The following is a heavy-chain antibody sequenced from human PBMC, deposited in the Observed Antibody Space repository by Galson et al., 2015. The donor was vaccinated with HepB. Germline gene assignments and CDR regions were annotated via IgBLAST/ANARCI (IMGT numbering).Heavy chain of an antibody. D-gene: IGHD6-19*01. CDR2: INPHSTGT. J-gene: IGHJ5*02. CDR3: ARGLSVVSGPSGWYGGWFDP. Sequence: SVKVSCKASGYTFTTYTMNWVRQAPGQGLEWMGWINPHSTGTDFAQKFQGRVTMTGDTSISTAYMELSRLRSDDTAVYYCARGLSVVSGPSGWYGGWFDPWGQGTLVTVSS. CDR1: GYTFTTYT. V-gene: IGHV1-2*02.